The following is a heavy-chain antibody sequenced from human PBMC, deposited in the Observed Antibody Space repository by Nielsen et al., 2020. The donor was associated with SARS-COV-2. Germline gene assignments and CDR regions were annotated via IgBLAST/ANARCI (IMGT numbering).Heavy chain of an antibody. Sequence: WIRQPPGKGLEWIGYIYYTGDTNYNPSLKSRVTISVDTSKNQFSLKLSSVTAADTAVYYCARHICSSTSCYLGEVNWFDPWGQGTLVTVSS. CDR2: IYYTGDT. CDR3: ARHICSSTSCYLGEVNWFDP. J-gene: IGHJ5*02. D-gene: IGHD2-2*01. V-gene: IGHV4-59*08.